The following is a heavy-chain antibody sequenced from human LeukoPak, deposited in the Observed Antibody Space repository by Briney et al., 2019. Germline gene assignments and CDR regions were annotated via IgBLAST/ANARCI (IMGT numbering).Heavy chain of an antibody. Sequence: ASVKVSCKASGGTFSSYALSWVRQAPGQGLEWMGGIIPIFGTANYAQKFQGRVTITADESMSTAYMELSSLISEDTAVYYCARGYPLRGLEQQLVLIPPRIWGQGTMVTVTS. D-gene: IGHD6-13*01. J-gene: IGHJ3*02. CDR3: ARGYPLRGLEQQLVLIPPRI. V-gene: IGHV1-69*13. CDR2: IIPIFGTA. CDR1: GGTFSSYA.